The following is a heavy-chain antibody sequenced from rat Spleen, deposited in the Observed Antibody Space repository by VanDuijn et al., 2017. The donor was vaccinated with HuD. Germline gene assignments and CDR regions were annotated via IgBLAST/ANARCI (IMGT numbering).Heavy chain of an antibody. J-gene: IGHJ4*01. CDR1: GFTFNNYW. V-gene: IGHV5-31*01. CDR3: GRRGIGTTTGVMDA. D-gene: IGHD1-5*01. CDR2: ITNTGGAT. Sequence: EVQLVESGGGLVQPGRSLRLSCVASGFTFNNYWMTWIRQAPGKGLEWIASITNTGGATFYPDSVKGRFTISRDNAKSTLYLQLDSLRYEDTATYYCGRRGIGTTTGVMDAWGQGASVTVSS.